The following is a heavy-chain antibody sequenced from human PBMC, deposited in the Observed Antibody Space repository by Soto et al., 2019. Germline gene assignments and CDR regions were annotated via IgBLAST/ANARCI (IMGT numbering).Heavy chain of an antibody. CDR1: GFTFDDYA. V-gene: IGHV3-9*01. D-gene: IGHD6-19*01. J-gene: IGHJ4*02. CDR3: AKDRGLVLSFYFDY. CDR2: ISWNSGSI. Sequence: EVQLVESGGGLVQPGRSLRLSCAASGFTFDDYAMHWVRQAPRKGLEWVSGISWNSGSIGYADSVKGRFTISRDNAKNSLYLQMNSLRAEDTALYYCAKDRGLVLSFYFDYWGQRTLVTVSS.